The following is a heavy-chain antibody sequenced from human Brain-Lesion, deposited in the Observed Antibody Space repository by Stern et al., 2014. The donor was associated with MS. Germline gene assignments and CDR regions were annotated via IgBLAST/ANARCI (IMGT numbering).Heavy chain of an antibody. V-gene: IGHV1-24*01. CDR3: ATLSPGAGGNYYRHFDY. D-gene: IGHD1-26*01. J-gene: IGHJ4*02. CDR1: GYTLTELS. Sequence: QVQLVQSGAEVKKPGASVKVSCKVSGYTLTELSMHWVRQAHRKGLEWMVGFDPEDGETIYAQKFQGRVTMTEDTSTDTAYMELSSLRSEDTAVYYCATLSPGAGGNYYRHFDYWGQGTLVTVSS. CDR2: FDPEDGET.